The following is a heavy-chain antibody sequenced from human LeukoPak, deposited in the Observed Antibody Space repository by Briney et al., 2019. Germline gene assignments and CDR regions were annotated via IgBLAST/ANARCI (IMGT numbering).Heavy chain of an antibody. V-gene: IGHV4-31*03. Sequence: PSETLSLTCTVSGGSITSGGYFWSWIRQHPGKGLEWIGYISYSGNTYYNPSLKSRLTISVDTSKNQFSLKLSSVTAADTAVYYCARSFGESYFDYWGQGILVTVSS. CDR3: ARSFGESYFDY. D-gene: IGHD3-10*01. CDR2: ISYSGNT. CDR1: GGSITSGGYF. J-gene: IGHJ4*02.